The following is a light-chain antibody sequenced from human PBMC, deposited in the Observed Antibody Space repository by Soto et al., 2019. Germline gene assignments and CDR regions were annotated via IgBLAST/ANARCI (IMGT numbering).Light chain of an antibody. V-gene: IGKV3-20*01. J-gene: IGKJ2*01. CDR1: QSVNSNY. Sequence: EIVLTQSPGTLSLSPGESAILSCRASQSVNSNYLAWYQQKPGQAPRLLIYGASSRATGVPNRFSGSGSGTDFTLTISSLEPEDFAVYYCHQYGLSTRHPFGQGTKLEIK. CDR3: HQYGLSTRHP. CDR2: GAS.